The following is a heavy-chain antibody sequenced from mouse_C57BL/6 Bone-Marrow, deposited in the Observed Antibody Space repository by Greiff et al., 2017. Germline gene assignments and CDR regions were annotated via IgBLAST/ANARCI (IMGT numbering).Heavy chain of an antibody. CDR2: IDPEDGDT. Sequence: VHVKQSGAELVRPGASVKLSCPASGFNIKDYYMHWVKQRPEQGLEWIGRIDPEDGDTEYAPKFQGKATMTADTSSNTAYLQLSSLTSEDTAVYYCTTIHYYGSSYTWFAYWGQGTLVTVSA. J-gene: IGHJ3*01. CDR3: TTIHYYGSSYTWFAY. D-gene: IGHD1-1*01. V-gene: IGHV14-1*01. CDR1: GFNIKDYY.